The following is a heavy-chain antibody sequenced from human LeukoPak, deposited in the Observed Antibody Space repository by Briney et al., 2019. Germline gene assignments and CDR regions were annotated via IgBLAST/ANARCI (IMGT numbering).Heavy chain of an antibody. CDR1: GGSFSGYY. J-gene: IGHJ3*02. CDR2: INHSGST. V-gene: IGHV4-34*01. CDR3: ARVRAAGAFDI. Sequence: SETPSLTCAVYGGSFSGYYWSWIRQSPGKGLEWIGEINHSGSTNYNPSLKSRVTISVDASKYQFSLKLSSVTAADTAVFYCARVRAAGAFDIWGQGTMVTVSS. D-gene: IGHD4-17*01.